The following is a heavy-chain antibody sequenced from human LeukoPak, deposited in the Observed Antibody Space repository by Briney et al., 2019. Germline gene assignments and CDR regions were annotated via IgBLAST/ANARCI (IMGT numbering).Heavy chain of an antibody. D-gene: IGHD1-26*01. CDR1: GGSISSYY. J-gene: IGHJ3*02. CDR3: ATGSDSATSDAFDI. V-gene: IGHV4-59*01. Sequence: SETLSLTCTVSGGSISSYYWSWIRQPPGKGLEWIGYIYYSGSTNYNPSLKSRVTMSVDTAKNQVSLNLNSVTAADTAVYYCATGSDSATSDAFDIWGQGTMVTVSS. CDR2: IYYSGST.